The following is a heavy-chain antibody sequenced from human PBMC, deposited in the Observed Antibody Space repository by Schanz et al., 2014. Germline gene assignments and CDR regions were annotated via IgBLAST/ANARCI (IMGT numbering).Heavy chain of an antibody. CDR1: GYTFISYG. J-gene: IGHJ4*02. Sequence: QVQLVQSGAEVKKPGASVKVSCKASGYTFISYGIKWVRQAPGQGLEWMGIVNPSVRGTHFAREFQGRVTVTSDTSTSTVYMELSSLRSEDTAVYYCARDRLECGAECYSVEVFEIWGQGTLVIVSS. CDR3: ARDRLECGAECYSVEVFEI. CDR2: VNPSVRGT. V-gene: IGHV1-46*01. D-gene: IGHD2-21*01.